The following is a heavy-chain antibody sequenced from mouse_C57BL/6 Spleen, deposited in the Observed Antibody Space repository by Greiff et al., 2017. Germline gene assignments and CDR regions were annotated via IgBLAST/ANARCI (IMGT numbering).Heavy chain of an antibody. V-gene: IGHV1-69*01. J-gene: IGHJ3*01. D-gene: IGHD2-5*01. CDR1: GYTFTSYW. Sequence: VQLQQPGAELVMPGASVKLSCKASGYTFTSYWMHWVKQRPGQGLEWMGEIDPSDSYTNNNQKFKGKATLTVDKSSSTAYMQLSSLTAEDSAVYYGARGYYSKCFAYWGQGTLVTVSA. CDR2: IDPSDSYT. CDR3: ARGYYSKCFAY.